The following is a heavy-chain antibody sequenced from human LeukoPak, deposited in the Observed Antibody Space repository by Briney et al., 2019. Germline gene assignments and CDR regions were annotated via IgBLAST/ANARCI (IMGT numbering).Heavy chain of an antibody. D-gene: IGHD1-7*01. J-gene: IGHJ4*02. CDR2: ISYDGSNK. V-gene: IGHV3-30-3*01. CDR3: ARGIEGTTNFDY. Sequence: GGSLRLSCAASGFTFSSYAMHWVRQAPGEGLEWVAVISYDGSNKYYADSVKGRFTISRDNSKNTLYLQMNGLRAEDTAVYYCARGIEGTTNFDYWGQGTLVTVSS. CDR1: GFTFSSYA.